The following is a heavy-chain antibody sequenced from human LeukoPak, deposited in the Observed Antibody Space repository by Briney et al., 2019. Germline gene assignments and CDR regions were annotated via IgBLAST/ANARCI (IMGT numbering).Heavy chain of an antibody. CDR2: INPSGGST. Sequence: ASVKVSCTASVYTFINYYMHWVRQAPGQGLEWMGIINPSGGSTSYAQKFQGRVTMTRDTSTSTVYMELSSLRSEDTAVYYYARDESTSILWWWGQGTLVTVSS. CDR1: VYTFINYY. J-gene: IGHJ1*01. D-gene: IGHD2-21*01. V-gene: IGHV1-46*01. CDR3: ARDESTSILWW.